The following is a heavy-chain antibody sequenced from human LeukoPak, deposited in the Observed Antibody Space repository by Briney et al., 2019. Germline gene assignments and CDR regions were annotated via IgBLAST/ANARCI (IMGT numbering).Heavy chain of an antibody. CDR3: ASSPRTNYYDSSGYSY. Sequence: GASVKVSCKASGYTLTSYDINWVRQATGQGLEWMGWMNPNSDNTGYAQKFQGRVTMTRNTSISTAYMELSSLRSEDTAVYYCASSPRTNYYDSSGYSYWGQGTLVTVSS. J-gene: IGHJ4*02. D-gene: IGHD3-22*01. V-gene: IGHV1-8*01. CDR1: GYTLTSYD. CDR2: MNPNSDNT.